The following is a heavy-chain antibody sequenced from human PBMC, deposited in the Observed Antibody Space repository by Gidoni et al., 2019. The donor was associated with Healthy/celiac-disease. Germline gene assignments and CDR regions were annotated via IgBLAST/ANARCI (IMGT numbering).Heavy chain of an antibody. V-gene: IGHV1-69*01. CDR2: IFGTA. D-gene: IGHD2-2*01. CDR3: ARFPDIVVVPAAVSYYYYYGMDV. Sequence: IFGTANYAQKFQGRVTITADESTSTAYMELSSLRSEDTAVYYCARFPDIVVVPAAVSYYYYYGMDVWGQGTTVTVSS. J-gene: IGHJ6*02.